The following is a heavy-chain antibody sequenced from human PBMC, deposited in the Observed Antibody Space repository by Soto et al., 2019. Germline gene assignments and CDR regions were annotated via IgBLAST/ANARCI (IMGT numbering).Heavy chain of an antibody. Sequence: ASVKVSCKASGYTFTSYGISWVRQAPGQGLEWMGWISAYNGNTNYAQKLQGRVTMTTDTSTSTAYMELRSLRSDDTAVYYCTRGGIKLPGGYYYYYYYMDVWGKGTTVTVSS. V-gene: IGHV1-18*01. D-gene: IGHD1-7*01. CDR1: GYTFTSYG. CDR3: TRGGIKLPGGYYYYYYYMDV. CDR2: ISAYNGNT. J-gene: IGHJ6*03.